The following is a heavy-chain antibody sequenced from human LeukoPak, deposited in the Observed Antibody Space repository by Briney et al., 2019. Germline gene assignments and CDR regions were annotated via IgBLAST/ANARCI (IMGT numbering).Heavy chain of an antibody. CDR3: ARRSRNYYDSSGYRY. D-gene: IGHD3-22*01. Sequence: SETLSLTCAVYGGSFSGYYWSWIRQPPGKGLKWIGEINHSGSTNYNLSLKSRVTISVDTSKNQFSLKLSSVTAADTAVYYCARRSRNYYDSSGYRYWGQGTLVTVSS. CDR2: INHSGST. J-gene: IGHJ4*02. CDR1: GGSFSGYY. V-gene: IGHV4-34*01.